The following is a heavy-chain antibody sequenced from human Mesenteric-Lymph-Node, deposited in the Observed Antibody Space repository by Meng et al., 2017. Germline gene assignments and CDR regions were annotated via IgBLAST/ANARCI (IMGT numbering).Heavy chain of an antibody. V-gene: IGHV3-33*08. Sequence: GQTGWSGGGLVKPGVHLRLSCAASGFTFSSYSMNWVRQAPGKGLEWVAVIWYDGSNKYYADSVKGRFTISRDNSKNTLYLQMNSLRAEDTAVYFCARDLDHYFDYWGQGTLVTVSS. CDR3: ARDLDHYFDY. CDR1: GFTFSSYS. CDR2: IWYDGSNK. J-gene: IGHJ4*02. D-gene: IGHD3-3*01.